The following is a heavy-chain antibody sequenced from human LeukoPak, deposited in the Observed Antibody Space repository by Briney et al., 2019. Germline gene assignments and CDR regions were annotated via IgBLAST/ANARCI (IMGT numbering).Heavy chain of an antibody. CDR2: IYYSGST. CDR1: GGSISSYY. Sequence: PSETLPLTCTVSGGSISSYYWSWIRQPPGKGLEWIGYIYYSGSTNYNPSLKSRVTISVDTSKNQFSLKLSSVTAADTAVYYCARTDFWSGYYDFDYWGQGTLVTVSS. CDR3: ARTDFWSGYYDFDY. D-gene: IGHD3-3*01. V-gene: IGHV4-59*01. J-gene: IGHJ4*02.